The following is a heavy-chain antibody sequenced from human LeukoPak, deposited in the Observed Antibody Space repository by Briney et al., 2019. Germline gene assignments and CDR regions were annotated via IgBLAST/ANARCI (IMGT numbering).Heavy chain of an antibody. CDR1: GYTFTSYD. V-gene: IGHV1-46*03. J-gene: IGHJ6*03. CDR3: ARSCSSTSCYTGIASMDV. D-gene: IGHD2-2*02. Sequence: ASVKVSCKASGYTFTSYDMHWVRHAPGQGLEGMGIINPSGGSTSYAQTFKGRVTMTRDTLTSTVYMQMSSLRSEDTAVYYRARSCSSTSCYTGIASMDVWGKGPTVSVSS. CDR2: INPSGGST.